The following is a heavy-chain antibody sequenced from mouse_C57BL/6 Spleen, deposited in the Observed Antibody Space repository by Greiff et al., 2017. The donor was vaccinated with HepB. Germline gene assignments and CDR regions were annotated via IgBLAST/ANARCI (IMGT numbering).Heavy chain of an antibody. D-gene: IGHD1-1*01. CDR2: IRNKANGYTT. CDR3: ARYNYYGSSPFAY. J-gene: IGHJ3*01. V-gene: IGHV7-3*01. CDR1: GFTFTDYY. Sequence: DVMLVESGGGLVQPGGSLSLSCAASGFTFTDYYMSWVRQPPGKALEWLGFIRNKANGYTTEYSASVKGRFTISRDNSQIILYLQMNALRAEDSATYYCARYNYYGSSPFAYWGQGTLVTVSA.